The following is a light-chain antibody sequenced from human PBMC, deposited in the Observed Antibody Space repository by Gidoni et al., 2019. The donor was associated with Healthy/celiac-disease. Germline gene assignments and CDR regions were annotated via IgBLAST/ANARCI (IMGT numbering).Light chain of an antibody. V-gene: IGLV1-47*01. CDR1: SSNIGSNY. Sequence: QSVLTQPPSASGTPGQRGTISWSGSSSNIGSNYVYWYQQLPGPAPKLLIYRNNQRPSGVPDRFSGSKSGTSASLAISGLRSEDEADYYCAAWDDSLSALDYVFGTGTKVTVL. CDR3: AAWDDSLSALDYV. CDR2: RNN. J-gene: IGLJ1*01.